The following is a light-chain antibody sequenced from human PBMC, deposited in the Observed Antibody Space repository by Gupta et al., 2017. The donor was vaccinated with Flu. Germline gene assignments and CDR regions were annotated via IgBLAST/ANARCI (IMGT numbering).Light chain of an antibody. CDR1: QSVLYSSNNKNY. V-gene: IGKV4-1*01. J-gene: IGKJ2*01. CDR2: WAS. CDR3: QQDDSTPQS. Sequence: DIVMPQSPDSLAVSLGERATINCKSSQSVLYSSNNKNYLAWYQQKPGQPPKLLIYWASTRESPVPDRCSGTGSGTDFTLTIRNLQAEDVAVYYCQQDDSTPQSFGQGTKLEIK.